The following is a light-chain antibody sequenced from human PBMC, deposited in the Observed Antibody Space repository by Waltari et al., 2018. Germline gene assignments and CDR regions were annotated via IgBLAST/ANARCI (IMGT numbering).Light chain of an antibody. CDR2: DVS. J-gene: IGLJ3*02. V-gene: IGLV2-14*03. Sequence: QSALTQPASVSGSPGQSITISCTGTSSAGGGYNYVSWYQQHPGKAPKLMIYDVSNRPSGVSNRFSGSKSGNTASLTISGLQAEDEADYYCSSYTSSSTWVFGGGTKLTVL. CDR1: SSAGGGYNY. CDR3: SSYTSSSTWV.